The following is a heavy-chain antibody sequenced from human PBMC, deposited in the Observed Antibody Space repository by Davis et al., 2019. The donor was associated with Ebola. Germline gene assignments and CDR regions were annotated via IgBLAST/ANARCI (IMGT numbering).Heavy chain of an antibody. CDR1: GGTFSNYA. V-gene: IGHV1-69*06. D-gene: IGHD3-3*01. J-gene: IGHJ6*02. CDR2: TIPIFGTA. Sequence: SVKVSCKASGGTFSNYAITWVRQAPGQGLEWMGGTIPIFGTANYAQKFQGRITITADRSPSAAYMELSSLRSEDTAVYYCASRYDFTRLNGMDVWGQGTTVTVSS. CDR3: ASRYDFTRLNGMDV.